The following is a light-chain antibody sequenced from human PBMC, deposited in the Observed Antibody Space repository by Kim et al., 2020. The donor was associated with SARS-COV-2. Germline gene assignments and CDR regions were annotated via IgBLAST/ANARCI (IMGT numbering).Light chain of an antibody. Sequence: DIVMTQTPLSSPVTLGQPASISCRSSESLVHSDGNTYLSWLQQRPGQPPRLLLYKISNRLSGVPDRFSGSGAGTHFTLKISRVEAEDVGVYYCMQATRFPLTFGGGTKVDIK. CDR2: KIS. CDR1: ESLVHSDGNTY. V-gene: IGKV2-24*01. J-gene: IGKJ4*01. CDR3: MQATRFPLT.